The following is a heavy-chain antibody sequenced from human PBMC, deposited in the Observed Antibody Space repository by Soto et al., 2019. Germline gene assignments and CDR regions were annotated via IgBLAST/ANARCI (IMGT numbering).Heavy chain of an antibody. V-gene: IGHV3-33*01. D-gene: IGHD3-10*01. Sequence: QVQLVESGGGMVQPGRSLRLSCAASGFTFSNYGMHWVRQAPGKGLEWVAVILNDGSNRYHADSVKDRFTISRDNSKNMQYLQMNSLRAEDTAVYYCARDDEYSGNGMDVWGQGTTVTVS. J-gene: IGHJ6*02. CDR1: GFTFSNYG. CDR2: ILNDGSNR. CDR3: ARDDEYSGNGMDV.